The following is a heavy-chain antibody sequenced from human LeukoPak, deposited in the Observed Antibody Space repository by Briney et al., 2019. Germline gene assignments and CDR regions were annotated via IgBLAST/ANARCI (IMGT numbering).Heavy chain of an antibody. V-gene: IGHV4-59*11. D-gene: IGHD3-3*01. CDR2: IHYTGRT. J-gene: IGHJ3*02. Sequence: SETLSLTCAVSGGSISSHYWSWLRQPPGEGLEWIAYIHYTGRTNYNPSLKGRVTISVDTSNSQFSLKLSSVTAADTAVFYCARVASGYDVFDIWGQGTMVTVSS. CDR1: GGSISSHY. CDR3: ARVASGYDVFDI.